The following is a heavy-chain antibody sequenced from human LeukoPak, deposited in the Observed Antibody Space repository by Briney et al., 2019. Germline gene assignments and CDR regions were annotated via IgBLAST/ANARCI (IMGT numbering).Heavy chain of an antibody. D-gene: IGHD2-21*02. CDR1: GGSFSPYY. CDR2: INHSGST. Sequence: SETLSLTCAVYGGSFSPYYWSWIRQPPGKGLEWSGEINHSGSTNYNPSLKSRVTISVDTSKNQFSLRLSSVTAADTAVYYCARRGFYCGGDCYGDYWGQGTLVTVSS. V-gene: IGHV4-34*01. CDR3: ARRGFYCGGDCYGDY. J-gene: IGHJ4*02.